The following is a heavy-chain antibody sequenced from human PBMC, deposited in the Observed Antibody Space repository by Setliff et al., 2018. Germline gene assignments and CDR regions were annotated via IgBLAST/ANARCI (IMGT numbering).Heavy chain of an antibody. CDR3: ARGGYSGNYYYYYMDV. J-gene: IGHJ6*03. V-gene: IGHV1-18*01. Sequence: ASVKVSCKTSGYNFITFGISWVRQAPGQGPEWMGWISPYNENTNYAQKFQGRVTMTTDTSTSTAYMELRSLRSDDTAMYYCARGGYSGNYYYYYMDVWGKGTTVTVSS. D-gene: IGHD1-26*01. CDR1: GYNFITFG. CDR2: ISPYNENT.